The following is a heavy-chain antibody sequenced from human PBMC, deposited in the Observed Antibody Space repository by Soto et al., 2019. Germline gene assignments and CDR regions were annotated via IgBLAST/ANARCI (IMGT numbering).Heavy chain of an antibody. CDR1: GFTFSSYA. D-gene: IGHD2-15*01. CDR3: AKRRGAGGHFDY. Sequence: DVQLLESGGGLVQPEGSLRLSCAASGFTFSSYAMGWVRQGPGKGLEWVAVVSIGGSTHYADSVRGRFTISRDNSKNTLSLQMHSRTAEDTAVYFCAKRRGAGGHFDYWGQGALVTVSS. V-gene: IGHV3-23*01. J-gene: IGHJ4*02. CDR2: VSIGGST.